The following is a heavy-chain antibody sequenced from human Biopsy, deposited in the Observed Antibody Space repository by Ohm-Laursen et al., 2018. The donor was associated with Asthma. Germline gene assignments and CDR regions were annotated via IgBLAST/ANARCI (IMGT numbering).Heavy chain of an antibody. D-gene: IGHD3-3*01. CDR1: GFTFSRYG. J-gene: IGHJ3*02. V-gene: IGHV3-33*06. CDR2: IWHDGSNA. Sequence: SLRLSCAASGFTFSRYGMHWVRQAPGKGLEWVAVIWHDGSNAFYADSVKGRFTISRDNSKNTLYLQMNSLRAEDTAVYYCAKERYYDFWSGYPIWGQGTMVTVSS. CDR3: AKERYYDFWSGYPI.